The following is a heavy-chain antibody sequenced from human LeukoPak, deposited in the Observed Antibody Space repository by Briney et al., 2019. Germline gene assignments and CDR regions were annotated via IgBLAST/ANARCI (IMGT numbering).Heavy chain of an antibody. D-gene: IGHD3-22*01. V-gene: IGHV3-30*02. CDR3: AKDYYDSSGYYPDAFDI. CDR2: IRYDGSNK. J-gene: IGHJ3*02. CDR1: GFTFSSYG. Sequence: GGSLRLSCAASGFTFSSYGMHWVRQAPGKGLEWVAFIRYDGSNKYYADSVKGRFTISRDNSKNTLYLQMNSLRAEDTAVYYCAKDYYDSSGYYPDAFDIWRQGTMVTVSS.